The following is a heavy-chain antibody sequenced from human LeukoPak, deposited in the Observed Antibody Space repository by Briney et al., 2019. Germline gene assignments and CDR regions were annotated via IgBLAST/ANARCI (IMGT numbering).Heavy chain of an antibody. D-gene: IGHD3-10*01. Sequence: GGSLRLSCAASGFTFSSYSMNWVRQAPGKGLEWVSSISSSSSYIYYADSVKGRFTISRDNAKNSLYLQMNSLRAEDTAVYYCARDRGLLWFGEHDYWGQGTLVTVSS. V-gene: IGHV3-21*01. CDR3: ARDRGLLWFGEHDY. CDR2: ISSSSSYI. CDR1: GFTFSSYS. J-gene: IGHJ4*02.